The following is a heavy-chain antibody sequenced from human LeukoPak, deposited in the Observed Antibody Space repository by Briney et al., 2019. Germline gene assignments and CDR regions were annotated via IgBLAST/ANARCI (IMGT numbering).Heavy chain of an antibody. V-gene: IGHV3-30*02. Sequence: GGSLRLSCAASGFPFSNFAMHWVRQAPGKGLEWVAFIWPDGSKKYYADSVKGRFAISRENSKNTVYLQMNDLRPEDTALYFCAKISSSAESNFDYWGQGTLLTVSS. D-gene: IGHD6-25*01. CDR3: AKISSSAESNFDY. CDR1: GFPFSNFA. J-gene: IGHJ4*02. CDR2: IWPDGSKK.